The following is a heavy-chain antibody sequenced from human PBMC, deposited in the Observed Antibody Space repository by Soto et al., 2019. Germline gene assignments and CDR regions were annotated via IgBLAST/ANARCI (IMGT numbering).Heavy chain of an antibody. CDR3: ARGRGVYSSSWYNVFGY. V-gene: IGHV1-18*01. J-gene: IGHJ4*02. CDR2: ISAYNGNT. CDR1: GYTFTSYG. Sequence: ASVKVSCKASGYTFTSYGISWVRQAPGQGLEWMGWISAYNGNTNYAQKLQGRVTMTRDTSTSTVYMELSSLRSEDTAVYYCARGRGVYSSSWYNVFGYWGQGTLVTVSS. D-gene: IGHD6-13*01.